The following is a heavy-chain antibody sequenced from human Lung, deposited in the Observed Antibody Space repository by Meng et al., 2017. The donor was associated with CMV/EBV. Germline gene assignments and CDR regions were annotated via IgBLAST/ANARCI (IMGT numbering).Heavy chain of an antibody. CDR1: GYSFSTYW. J-gene: IGHJ4*02. CDR2: IHPSDSET. CDR3: ASGAGDY. Sequence: GESLKISCKGSGYSFSTYWIAWVRQMPGKGLEWMGVIHPSDSETTYSPSFEGQVTISADKSISTVYLHWSYLKASDTGMYYCASGAGDYLRQGTLVTVSS. V-gene: IGHV5-51*01. D-gene: IGHD1-26*01.